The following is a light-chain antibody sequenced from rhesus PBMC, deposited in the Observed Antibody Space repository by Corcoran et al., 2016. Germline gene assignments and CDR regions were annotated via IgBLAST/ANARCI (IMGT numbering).Light chain of an antibody. CDR3: YQHSSGYS. CDR1: QSVSSN. Sequence: IVLTQSPATLSLSPGERATLSCRASQSVSSNLAWYQQKPGQAPRPLIYGASSRATGIPDRFSGSGSGTDFTLTISSLEPEDVGVYHCYQHSSGYSFGQGTKVEIK. J-gene: IGKJ2*01. CDR2: GAS. V-gene: IGKV3-10*01.